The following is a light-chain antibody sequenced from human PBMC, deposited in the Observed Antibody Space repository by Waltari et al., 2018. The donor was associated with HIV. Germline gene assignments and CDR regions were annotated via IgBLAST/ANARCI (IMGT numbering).Light chain of an antibody. CDR3: QAWDTGTAS. V-gene: IGLV3-1*01. J-gene: IGLJ2*01. Sequence: SYDLTQPPSVSLSPGQTASITCSGGNLGHKYVCWYQQKPGQSPVLVIYQDNKRPSGIPERFSGSNSGNTATLTISGTQAMDEADYYCQAWDTGTASFGGGTRLTVL. CDR1: NLGHKY. CDR2: QDN.